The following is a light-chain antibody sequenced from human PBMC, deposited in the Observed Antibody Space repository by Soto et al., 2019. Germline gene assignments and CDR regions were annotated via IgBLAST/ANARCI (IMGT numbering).Light chain of an antibody. CDR1: QSISSW. CDR2: KAS. V-gene: IGKV1-5*03. Sequence: DIQMTQSPSTLSASVGDRVTITCRASQSISSWLAWYQQKPGKAPKLLIYKASSLESGVPSRFSGSGSGTEFTLTISSLEPAAFATYCCQQYNSYSYTFGQGNPLEIK. J-gene: IGKJ2*01. CDR3: QQYNSYSYT.